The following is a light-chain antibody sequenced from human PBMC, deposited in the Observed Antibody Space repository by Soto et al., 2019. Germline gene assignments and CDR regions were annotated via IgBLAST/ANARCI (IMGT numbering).Light chain of an antibody. V-gene: IGKV1-5*03. J-gene: IGKJ4*01. CDR1: QSISSW. CDR3: QQYESYSPLT. CDR2: KAS. Sequence: DIQMTQSPSTLSASVGDRVTITCRASQSISSWLAWYQQKPGKAPKLLIYKASSLESGVPSRFSGSGSGTEFTLTISSLQPEDFATYYCQQYESYSPLTFGGGTRWIS.